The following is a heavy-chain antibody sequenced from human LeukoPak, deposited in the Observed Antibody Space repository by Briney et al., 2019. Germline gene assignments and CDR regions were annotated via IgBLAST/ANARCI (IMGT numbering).Heavy chain of an antibody. CDR2: ISAYNGNT. CDR3: ARAVATMVRGAHGY. V-gene: IGHV1-18*01. Sequence: GASVKVSCKASGYTFTSYGISWLRQAPGQGLEWMGWISAYNGNTNYAQKLQGRVTMTRDTSISTAYMELSRLRSDDTAVYYCARAVATMVRGAHGYWGQGTLVTVSS. J-gene: IGHJ4*02. D-gene: IGHD3-10*01. CDR1: GYTFTSYG.